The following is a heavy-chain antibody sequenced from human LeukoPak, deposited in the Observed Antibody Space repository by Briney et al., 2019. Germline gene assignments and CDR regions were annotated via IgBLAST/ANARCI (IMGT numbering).Heavy chain of an antibody. Sequence: PGGSLRLSCAASGFTVSSNYMSWVRQAPGKGPEWVSVIYSGGSTYYADSVKGRFTISRDNSKNTLYLQMNSLRAEDTAVYYCARSADSSGYYDYWGQGTLVTVSS. V-gene: IGHV3-66*01. J-gene: IGHJ4*02. CDR3: ARSADSSGYYDY. D-gene: IGHD3-22*01. CDR1: GFTVSSNY. CDR2: IYSGGST.